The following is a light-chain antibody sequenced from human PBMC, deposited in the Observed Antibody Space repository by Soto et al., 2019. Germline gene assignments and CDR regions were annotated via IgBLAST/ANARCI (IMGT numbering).Light chain of an antibody. Sequence: QSVLTQPASVSGSPGQSITISCSGTSSDIGAYDYVSWYQQHPGRAPKLIIYEVARWPSGVPDRFSGSKSGNTASLTISGLQAEDEADYFCCSYAGGYTYLFGTGTKLTVL. J-gene: IGLJ1*01. CDR1: SSDIGAYDY. CDR2: EVA. CDR3: CSYAGGYTYL. V-gene: IGLV2-11*01.